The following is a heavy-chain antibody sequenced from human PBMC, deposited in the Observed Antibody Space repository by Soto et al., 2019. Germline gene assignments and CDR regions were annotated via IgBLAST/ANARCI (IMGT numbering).Heavy chain of an antibody. CDR1: GFTFSSYA. D-gene: IGHD3-22*01. CDR3: ARESLRDTMIVVAYFDY. Sequence: GGSLRLSCAASGFTFSSYAMHWVRQAPGKGLEWVAVISYDGSNKYYADSVKGRFTISRDNSKNTLYLQMNSLRAEDTAVYYCARESLRDTMIVVAYFDYWGQGTLVTVSS. V-gene: IGHV3-30-3*01. CDR2: ISYDGSNK. J-gene: IGHJ4*02.